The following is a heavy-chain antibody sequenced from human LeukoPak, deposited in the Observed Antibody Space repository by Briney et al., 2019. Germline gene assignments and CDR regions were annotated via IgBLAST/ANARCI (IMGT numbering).Heavy chain of an antibody. CDR3: AREPLYSSSSDFDY. Sequence: ASVKVSCKASGYNFISSGVTWVRQAPGQGLEWMGWISAYNGNTNYAQKLQGRVTMTTDTSTSTAYMELRSLRSDDTAVYYCAREPLYSSSSDFDYWGQGTLVTVSS. CDR2: ISAYNGNT. J-gene: IGHJ4*02. D-gene: IGHD6-6*01. CDR1: GYNFISSG. V-gene: IGHV1-18*04.